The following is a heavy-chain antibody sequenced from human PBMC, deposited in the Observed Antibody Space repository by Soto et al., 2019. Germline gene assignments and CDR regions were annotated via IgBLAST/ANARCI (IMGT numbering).Heavy chain of an antibody. CDR1: GFTFSSYG. Sequence: PGGSLRLSCAASGFTFSSYGMHWVRQAPGKGLEWVAVISYDGSNKYYADSVKGRFTISRDNSKNTLYLQMNSLRAEDTAVYYCAKGGRTTPSERYYFDYWGQGTLVTVSS. D-gene: IGHD1-26*01. CDR3: AKGGRTTPSERYYFDY. CDR2: ISYDGSNK. J-gene: IGHJ4*02. V-gene: IGHV3-30*18.